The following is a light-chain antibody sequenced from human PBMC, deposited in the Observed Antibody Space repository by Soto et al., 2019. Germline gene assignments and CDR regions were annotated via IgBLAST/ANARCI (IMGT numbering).Light chain of an antibody. CDR1: SSDVGGYNY. Sequence: QSALTQPASVSGSPGQSITISCTGTSSDVGGYNYVSWYQQHPGKAPKLMIYEVSNRPSGVSNRFSGSKSGNTASLTISGLQPEDAADYYCSSYTSSSTPYVFGTGTKLTVL. CDR3: SSYTSSSTPYV. V-gene: IGLV2-14*01. CDR2: EVS. J-gene: IGLJ1*01.